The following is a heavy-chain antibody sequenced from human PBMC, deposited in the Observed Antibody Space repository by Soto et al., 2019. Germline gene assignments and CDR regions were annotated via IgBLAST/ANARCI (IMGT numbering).Heavy chain of an antibody. J-gene: IGHJ3*02. CDR2: IWYDGSNK. CDR1: GFTFRSYG. V-gene: IGHV3-33*01. D-gene: IGHD6-19*01. CDR3: ADGYNIGWDAFDI. Sequence: QVQLVESGGGVVQPGRSLRLSCAASGFTFRSYGMHWVRQAPGKGLEWVAVIWYDGSNKYYADSVKGRFTISRDNSKNTLYLQMNSLRAEDTAAYYCADGYNIGWDAFDIWGQGTMVTVSS.